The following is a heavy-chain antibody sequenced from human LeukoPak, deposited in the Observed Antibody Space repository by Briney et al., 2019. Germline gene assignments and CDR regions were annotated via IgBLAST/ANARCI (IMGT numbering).Heavy chain of an antibody. V-gene: IGHV4-59*01. CDR3: ARDRTGNNWFDP. CDR1: GGSISNDY. J-gene: IGHJ5*01. CDR2: IYYSGSA. D-gene: IGHD1-1*01. Sequence: SETLCLTCSVSGGSISNDYWSWIRLPPGKGLEWIGYIYYSGSANYNPSLSNRVTISVDTSKNQFSLRLSSVTAADAAVYYCARDRTGNNWFDPWGQGTLVTVSS.